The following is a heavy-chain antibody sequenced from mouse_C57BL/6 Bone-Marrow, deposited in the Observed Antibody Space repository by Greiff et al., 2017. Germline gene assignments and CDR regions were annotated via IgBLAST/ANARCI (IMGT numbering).Heavy chain of an antibody. Sequence: EVKLVESGGGLVKPGGSLKLSCAASGFTFSDYGMHWVRQAPEKGLEWVAYISSGSSTIYYADTVKGRFTISRDNAKNTLFLQMTSLRSEDTAMYYCARLGLLRFAYWGQGTRVTVSA. CDR2: ISSGSSTI. V-gene: IGHV5-17*01. CDR1: GFTFSDYG. J-gene: IGHJ3*01. CDR3: ARLGLLRFAY. D-gene: IGHD2-3*01.